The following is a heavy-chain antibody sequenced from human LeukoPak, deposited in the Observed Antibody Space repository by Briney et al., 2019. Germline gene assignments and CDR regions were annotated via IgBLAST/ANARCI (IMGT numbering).Heavy chain of an antibody. CDR1: GGSISSNY. V-gene: IGHV4-59*01. CDR3: ARVGFNSTSVYYYGMDV. J-gene: IGHJ6*02. CDR2: IYNSGST. Sequence: SESLSLTCTVAGGSISSNYWSWIRQPPGKGLEWNGYIYNSGSTNCSPSVKSRFTISVVTCKNHFSLELRSVTGAGTAVYYWARVGFNSTSVYYYGMDVWGQGTTVTVSS. D-gene: IGHD2/OR15-2a*01.